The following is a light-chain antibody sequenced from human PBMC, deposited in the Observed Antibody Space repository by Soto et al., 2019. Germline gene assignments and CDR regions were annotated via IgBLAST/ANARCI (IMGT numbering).Light chain of an antibody. J-gene: IGKJ4*01. CDR3: QQLNSYPRLT. CDR2: ASS. Sequence: DILLTQSPSFLSASVGDRFTITCRASQGISSYLAWYQQKPGKAPKLLIYASSTLRSGVPSRFSGSGSGTEFTRTISSLQTEDFATYYCQQLNSYPRLTFGGGTKVEMK. V-gene: IGKV1-9*01. CDR1: QGISSY.